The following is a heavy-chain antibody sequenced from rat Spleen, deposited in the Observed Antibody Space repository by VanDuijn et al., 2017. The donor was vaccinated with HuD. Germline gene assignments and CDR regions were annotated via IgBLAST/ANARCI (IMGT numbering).Heavy chain of an antibody. J-gene: IGHJ3*01. V-gene: IGHV5-29*01. Sequence: EVQLVESGGGLVQPGRSLKLSCAASGFTFSNYGMAWVRQAPTKGLEWVATISYDGSSTYYRDSVKGRFTISRDNAKSTLYLQMNSLRSEDTATYYCARHGNSGRYWFAYWGQGTLVTVSS. CDR3: ARHGNSGRYWFAY. CDR1: GFTFSNYG. CDR2: ISYDGSST. D-gene: IGHD4-4*01.